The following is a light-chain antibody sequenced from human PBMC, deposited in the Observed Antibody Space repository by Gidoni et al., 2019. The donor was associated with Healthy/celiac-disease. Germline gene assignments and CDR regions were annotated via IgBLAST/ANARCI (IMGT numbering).Light chain of an antibody. CDR2: DAS. Sequence: EIQMTQSPSSLSASVGDRVTITCQASQDISNYLNWYQQKPGKAPKLLLYDASNLETGVPSRFSGSGSGTYFTFTISSLQPEDIATYYCQHYDNLPLTFGGGTKVEIK. CDR3: QHYDNLPLT. CDR1: QDISNY. V-gene: IGKV1-33*01. J-gene: IGKJ4*01.